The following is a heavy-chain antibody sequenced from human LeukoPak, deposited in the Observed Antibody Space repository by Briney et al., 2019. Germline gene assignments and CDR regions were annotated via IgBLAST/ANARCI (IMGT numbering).Heavy chain of an antibody. CDR2: IKQDGSEE. CDR1: GFTFSSYW. V-gene: IGHV3-7*01. D-gene: IGHD3-22*01. CDR3: ARDVDWRSYYYDSSGRLDY. Sequence: GGSLRLSCAASGFTFSSYWMSWVRQAPGKGLEWVANIKQDGSEEYYVDSVKGRFTISRDNAKNSLYLQMNSLRAEDTAVYYCARDVDWRSYYYDSSGRLDYWGQGTLVTVSS. J-gene: IGHJ4*02.